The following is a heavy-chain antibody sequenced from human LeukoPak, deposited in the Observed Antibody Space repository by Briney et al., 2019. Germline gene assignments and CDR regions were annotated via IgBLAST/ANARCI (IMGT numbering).Heavy chain of an antibody. V-gene: IGHV4-34*01. CDR2: INHSGST. D-gene: IGHD5-12*01. CDR1: GGSFSGYY. CDR3: ARGRAERWLRTFYYFDY. J-gene: IGHJ4*02. Sequence: SETLSLTCAVYGGSFSGYYWSWIRQPPGKGLEWIGEINHSGSTNYSPSLKSRVTISVDTSKNQFSLKLSSVTAADTAVYYCARGRAERWLRTFYYFDYWGQGTLVTVSS.